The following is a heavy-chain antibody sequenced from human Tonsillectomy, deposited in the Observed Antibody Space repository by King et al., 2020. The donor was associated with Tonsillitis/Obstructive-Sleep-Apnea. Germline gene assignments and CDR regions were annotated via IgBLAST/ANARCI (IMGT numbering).Heavy chain of an antibody. CDR2: IYPGDSDT. CDR3: ARLVVVPAANGNWFDP. CDR1: GYSFTSYW. Sequence: QLVQSGAEVKKPGESLTISCKGSGYSFTSYWIGWVRQMPGKGLEWMGIIYPGDSDTRYSPSFQGQVTISADKSISTAYLQWSSLKASDTAMYYCARLVVVPAANGNWFDPWGQGTLVTVSS. J-gene: IGHJ5*02. V-gene: IGHV5-51*01. D-gene: IGHD2-2*01.